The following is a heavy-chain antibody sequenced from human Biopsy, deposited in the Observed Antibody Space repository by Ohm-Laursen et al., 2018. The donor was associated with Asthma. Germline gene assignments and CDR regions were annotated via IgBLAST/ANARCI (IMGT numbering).Heavy chain of an antibody. Sequence: ASVKVSCKFSGYSLTDLSMHWVRQAPGQGLAWMGGHDHEEGGTVNARRFQGRVTMTEDTSTDTAYMELSSLSSDDTAVYYCASDFPKDYVRYNFQFWGQGTLVTVSS. D-gene: IGHD4-17*01. CDR2: HDHEEGGT. J-gene: IGHJ4*02. CDR1: GYSLTDLS. CDR3: ASDFPKDYVRYNFQF. V-gene: IGHV1-24*01.